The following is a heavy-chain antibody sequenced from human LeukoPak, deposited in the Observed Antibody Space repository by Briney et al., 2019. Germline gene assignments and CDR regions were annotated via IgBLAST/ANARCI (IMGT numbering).Heavy chain of an antibody. V-gene: IGHV1-2*02. Sequence: ASVKVSCKASGYTFTGYYIHWVRQAPGQGLEWMGWINPKTGGSNSALKFQGRVTMTRDTSIRTAYMEVTSLTSDDTAMYYCARPNITSYYDSRGYDAFDVWGQGTMVTVYS. CDR2: INPKTGGS. D-gene: IGHD3-22*01. CDR1: GYTFTGYY. J-gene: IGHJ3*01. CDR3: ARPNITSYYDSRGYDAFDV.